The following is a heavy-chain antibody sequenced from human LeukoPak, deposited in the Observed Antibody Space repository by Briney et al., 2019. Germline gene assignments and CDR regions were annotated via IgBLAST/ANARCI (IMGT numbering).Heavy chain of an antibody. V-gene: IGHV4-30-2*01. J-gene: IGHJ5*02. CDR2: IYHSGST. CDR3: ARDRNYDSSGYYYHWFDP. D-gene: IGHD3-22*01. CDR1: SGSISSGGYS. Sequence: PSETLSLTCAVSSGSISSGGYSWSWIRQPPGKGLEWIGYIYHSGSTYYNPSLKSRVTISVDRSKNQFSLKLSSVTAADTAVYYCARDRNYDSSGYYYHWFDPWGQGTLVTVSS.